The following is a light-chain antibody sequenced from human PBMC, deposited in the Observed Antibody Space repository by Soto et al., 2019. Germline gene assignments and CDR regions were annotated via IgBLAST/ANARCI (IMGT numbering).Light chain of an antibody. J-gene: IGKJ3*01. Sequence: EIVMTQSPATLSVSPGERATLSCRASQSVSKNLAWYQVKPGQAPRLLIYGASTRATGIPDRFSGSGSGTEFTLTLSSLQSEDFAVYYCQQYNTWPGFGPGTKVDVK. CDR3: QQYNTWPG. CDR1: QSVSKN. V-gene: IGKV3-15*01. CDR2: GAS.